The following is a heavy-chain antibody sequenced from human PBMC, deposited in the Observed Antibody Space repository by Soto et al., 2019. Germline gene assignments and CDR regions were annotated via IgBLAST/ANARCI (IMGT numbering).Heavy chain of an antibody. CDR2: IYYSGSS. CDR1: GDSITSGDNY. Sequence: QLQESGPGLVKPSQTLSLTCTVSGDSITSGDNYWSWIRQPPGKGLEWIGYIYYSGSSYYTPALKSRVTMSVDTSKNQFSLTLTSVTAADTAVYYCARGGGFASWGRGTLVTVSS. J-gene: IGHJ4*02. V-gene: IGHV4-30-4*01. D-gene: IGHD3-16*01. CDR3: ARGGGFAS.